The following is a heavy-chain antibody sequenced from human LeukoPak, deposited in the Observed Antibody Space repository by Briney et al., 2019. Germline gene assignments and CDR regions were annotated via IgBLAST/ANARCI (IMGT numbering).Heavy chain of an antibody. Sequence: GGSLRLSCAASGFTFSSYGMHWVRQAPGKGLEWVAVISSDGSIDYFADSVRGRFTVSRDNSKNTLYLQLNSLRVEDTAVYYCTREGLGTTFSAWFDPWGQGTLVIVSS. J-gene: IGHJ5*02. D-gene: IGHD1-7*01. CDR1: GFTFSSYG. CDR3: TREGLGTTFSAWFDP. V-gene: IGHV3-30*03. CDR2: ISSDGSID.